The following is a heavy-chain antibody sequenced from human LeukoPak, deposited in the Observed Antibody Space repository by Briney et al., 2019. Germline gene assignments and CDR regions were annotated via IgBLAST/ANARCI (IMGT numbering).Heavy chain of an antibody. J-gene: IGHJ4*02. Sequence: ASVKVSCKASGYTFTAYYLHWVRPAPGQGLEWMGWINPNSGGTNYAQKFKGWVTLTRDTSINTTYMELSRLASDVTAVYFCARGTPGSYLGYWGQGTLVTVSS. CDR3: ARGTPGSYLGY. CDR2: INPNSGGT. V-gene: IGHV1-2*04. CDR1: GYTFTAYY. D-gene: IGHD3-16*02.